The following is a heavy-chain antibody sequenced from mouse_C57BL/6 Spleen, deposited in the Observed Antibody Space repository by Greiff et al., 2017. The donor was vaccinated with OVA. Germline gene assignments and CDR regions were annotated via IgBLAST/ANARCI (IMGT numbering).Heavy chain of an antibody. Sequence: EVKVVESGGGLVKPGGSLKLSCAASGFTFSSYAMSWVRQTPEKRLEWVATISDGGSYTYYPANVKGRFTLSRDNAKNNLYLQMSHLKSEDTAMYYCARDGNYDRFLDYWGQGTTLTVSS. CDR1: GFTFSSYA. CDR3: ARDGNYDRFLDY. CDR2: ISDGGSYT. V-gene: IGHV5-4*01. J-gene: IGHJ2*01. D-gene: IGHD2-4*01.